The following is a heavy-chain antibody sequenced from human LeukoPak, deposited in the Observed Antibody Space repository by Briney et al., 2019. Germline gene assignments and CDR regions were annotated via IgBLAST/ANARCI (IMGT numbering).Heavy chain of an antibody. J-gene: IGHJ4*02. CDR1: GGSFSGYY. CDR2: INHSGST. D-gene: IGHD5-12*01. CDR3: NIGGSYSGYRVDY. V-gene: IGHV4-34*01. Sequence: SETLSLTCAVYGGSFSGYYWSWMRQPPGKGLEGIGEINHSGSTNYNPSLKSRVTISVDTSKNQFSLKLSSVTAADTAVYYCNIGGSYSGYRVDYWGQGTLVTVSS.